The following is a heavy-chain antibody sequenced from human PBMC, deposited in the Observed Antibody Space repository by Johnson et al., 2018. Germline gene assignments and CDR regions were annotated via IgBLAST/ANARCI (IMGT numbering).Heavy chain of an antibody. CDR2: ISESGDTT. Sequence: VQLVQSGGALVQPGGSLRLSCVVSGFTFINYVMNWVRQAPGRGLEWISVISESGDTTYYAYSGKGRFTISRDDSQKTLFLQMGGLGAEDTAVYFCATGHYLAGTTYSQHWGQGTLVTVSS. V-gene: IGHV3-23*04. D-gene: IGHD1-7*01. CDR3: ATGHYLAGTTYSQH. J-gene: IGHJ1*01. CDR1: GFTFINYV.